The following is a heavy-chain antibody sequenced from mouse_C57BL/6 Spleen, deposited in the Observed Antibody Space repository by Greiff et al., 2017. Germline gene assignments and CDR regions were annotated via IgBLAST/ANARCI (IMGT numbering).Heavy chain of an antibody. V-gene: IGHV1-4*01. CDR2: INPSSGYT. D-gene: IGHD1-1*01. CDR1: GYTFTSYT. Sequence: QVQLKESGAELARPGASVKMSCTASGYTFTSYTMHWVKQRPGQGLEWIGYINPSSGYTKYNQKFKDKATLTADKSASTAYVQLSGLTSEDSAVYYWARGGCGSSARYFDVWGTGTTVTVSS. CDR3: ARGGCGSSARYFDV. J-gene: IGHJ1*03.